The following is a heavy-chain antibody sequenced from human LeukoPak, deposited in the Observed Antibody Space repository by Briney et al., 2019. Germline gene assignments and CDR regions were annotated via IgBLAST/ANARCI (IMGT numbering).Heavy chain of an antibody. Sequence: PGGSLRLSCAVSGFTFSSYAMSWVRQAPGKGLQWVSAISGSGGNAYYAASVKGRSIISRDNSENTLYLQMNSLRDEDTAIYYCAQDWEDIVVIAATLGHWGQGALVTVSS. CDR2: ISGSGGNA. CDR1: GFTFSSYA. V-gene: IGHV3-23*01. CDR3: AQDWEDIVVIAATLGH. J-gene: IGHJ4*02. D-gene: IGHD2-15*01.